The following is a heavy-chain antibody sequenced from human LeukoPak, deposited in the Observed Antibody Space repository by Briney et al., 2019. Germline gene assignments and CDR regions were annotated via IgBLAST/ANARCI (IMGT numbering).Heavy chain of an antibody. D-gene: IGHD3-22*01. CDR1: GFTFSSYG. CDR3: ARDQGVVVHGKYHYYGMDV. J-gene: IGHJ6*02. CDR2: ISYDGSSK. V-gene: IGHV3-30*03. Sequence: GRSLRLSCAASGFTFSSYGIHWVRQAPGKGLEWVAAISYDGSSKYYADSVKGRFTISRDNSKNTLYLQMNSLRAEDTAVYYCARDQGVVVHGKYHYYGMDVWGQVTTVTVSS.